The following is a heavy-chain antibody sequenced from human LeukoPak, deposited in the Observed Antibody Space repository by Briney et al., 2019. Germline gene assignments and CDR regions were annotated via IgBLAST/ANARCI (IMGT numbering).Heavy chain of an antibody. V-gene: IGHV6-1*01. CDR1: GDSVSSNSAA. J-gene: IGHJ6*02. CDR2: TYHRSKWYN. CDR3: ARVVDYYGSGSYIFYYYGMDV. D-gene: IGHD3-10*01. Sequence: SQTLSLTCAISGDSVSSNSAAWNWIRQSPSRGLEWLGRTYHRSKWYNDYAVSVKSRITINPDTSKNQFSLQLNSVTPEDTAVYYCARVVDYYGSGSYIFYYYGMDVWGQGTTVTVSS.